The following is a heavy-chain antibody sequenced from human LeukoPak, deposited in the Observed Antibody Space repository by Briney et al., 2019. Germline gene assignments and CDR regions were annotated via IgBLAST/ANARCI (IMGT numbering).Heavy chain of an antibody. CDR2: ISGSGGST. Sequence: GGSLRLSCAASGFTFSSYAMSWVRQAPGKGLEWVSAISGSGGSTYYADSVKGRFTISRDNSKNTLYLQMNSLRAEDTAVYYCARGGSIMGYYDSSGYYYFDYWGQGTLVTVSS. CDR1: GFTFSSYA. V-gene: IGHV3-23*01. CDR3: ARGGSIMGYYDSSGYYYFDY. D-gene: IGHD3-22*01. J-gene: IGHJ4*02.